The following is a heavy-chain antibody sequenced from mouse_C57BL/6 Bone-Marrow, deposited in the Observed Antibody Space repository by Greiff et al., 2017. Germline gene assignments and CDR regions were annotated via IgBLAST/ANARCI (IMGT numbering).Heavy chain of an antibody. J-gene: IGHJ3*01. CDR2: ILPGSGGT. CDR3: ARGLLWSSWCAY. V-gene: IGHV1-9*01. Sequence: QVQLQQSGAELMKPGASVKLSCKATGYTFTGYWIEWVKQRPGHGLEWIGEILPGSGGTNYNEKFKGKATFTADTSSNTAYMQLSSLTTEDSAIYYCARGLLWSSWCAYWGQGTLVTVSA. CDR1: GYTFTGYW. D-gene: IGHD2-1*01.